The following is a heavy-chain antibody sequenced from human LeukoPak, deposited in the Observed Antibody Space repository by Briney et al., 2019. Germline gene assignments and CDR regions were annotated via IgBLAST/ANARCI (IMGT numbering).Heavy chain of an antibody. V-gene: IGHV1-46*01. CDR3: ARAIAVAGLGD. D-gene: IGHD6-19*01. CDR1: GYTFTSYY. CDR2: INPSGGST. Sequence: PVASVTVSCKASGYTFTSYYMHWVRQAPGQGLEWMGIINPSGGSTSYAQKFQGRVTMTRDMSTSTVYMELSSLRSEDTAVYYCARAIAVAGLGDWGQGTLVTVSS. J-gene: IGHJ4*02.